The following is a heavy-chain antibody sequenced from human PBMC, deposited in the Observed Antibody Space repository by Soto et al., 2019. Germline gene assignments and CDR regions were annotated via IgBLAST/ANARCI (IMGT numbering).Heavy chain of an antibody. CDR3: ARHGRCYYDISGPTTVDS. J-gene: IGHJ4*02. D-gene: IGHD3-22*01. CDR2: ISPSNSET. Sequence: EVQLVQSGAEVKKPGESLKISCKGSGYSFTSYWIGWVRQMPGKGWEWMGIISPSNSETKYSPSFQCQVTISADKSIRTADLQWSSLKASDTAIYYCARHGRCYYDISGPTTVDSWGQGTLVTVSS. CDR1: GYSFTSYW. V-gene: IGHV5-51*01.